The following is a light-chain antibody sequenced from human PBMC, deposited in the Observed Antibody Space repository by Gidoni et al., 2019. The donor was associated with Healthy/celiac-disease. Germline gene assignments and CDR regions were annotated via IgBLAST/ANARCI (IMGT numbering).Light chain of an antibody. CDR3: QQRSNWPPAVT. V-gene: IGKV3-11*01. J-gene: IGKJ4*01. Sequence: TVLTKSPATLSLSPEERATPSCRASQSVSSYLAWYQQKPGQAPRLLIYDASNRATGIPARFSGSGSGTDFTLTISSREPEDFAVYYCQQRSNWPPAVTCGGGTKVEIK. CDR2: DAS. CDR1: QSVSSY.